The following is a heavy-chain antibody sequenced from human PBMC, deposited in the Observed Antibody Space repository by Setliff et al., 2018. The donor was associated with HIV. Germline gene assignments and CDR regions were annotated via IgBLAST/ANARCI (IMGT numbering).Heavy chain of an antibody. CDR3: ARGGALSGFFFPNWLDP. Sequence: ASVKVSCKASGYTFTAHDMHWVRQAPGQGLEWMGWINHKSGGANVAQRFQGRITMTRDTSINTVYMDLSRLTSDDTGIYYCARGGALSGFFFPNWLDPWGQGTLVTVSS. D-gene: IGHD6-19*01. V-gene: IGHV1-2*02. J-gene: IGHJ5*02. CDR1: GYTFTAHD. CDR2: INHKSGGA.